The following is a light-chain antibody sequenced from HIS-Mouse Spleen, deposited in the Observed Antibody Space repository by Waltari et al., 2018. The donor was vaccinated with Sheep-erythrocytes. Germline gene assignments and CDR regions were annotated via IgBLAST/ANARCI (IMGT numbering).Light chain of an antibody. CDR2: YVS. V-gene: IGLV2-11*01. Sequence: QSALTQPRSVSGSPGQSVTISCTGTSSAVGGYNSFSWYQQHPGKAPKLMIYYVSKRPSGVPDRFSGSKSGNTASLTISGLQAEDEADYYCCSYAGSYNHVFATGTKVTVL. CDR3: CSYAGSYNHV. J-gene: IGLJ1*01. CDR1: SSAVGGYNS.